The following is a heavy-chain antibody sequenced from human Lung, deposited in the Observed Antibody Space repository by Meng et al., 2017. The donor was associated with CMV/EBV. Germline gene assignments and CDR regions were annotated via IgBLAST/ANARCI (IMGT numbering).Heavy chain of an antibody. J-gene: IGHJ5*02. CDR2: ISYDGSNK. CDR3: ARDLRPMYYDFWSGFGA. D-gene: IGHD3-3*01. Sequence: GGSXRLXXAASGFTFSSYAMHWVRQAPGKGLEWVAVISYDGSNKYYADSVKGRFTISRDNSKNTLYLQMNSLRAEDTAVYYCARDLRPMYYDFWSGFGAWGQGTLVXVSS. V-gene: IGHV3-30*04. CDR1: GFTFSSYA.